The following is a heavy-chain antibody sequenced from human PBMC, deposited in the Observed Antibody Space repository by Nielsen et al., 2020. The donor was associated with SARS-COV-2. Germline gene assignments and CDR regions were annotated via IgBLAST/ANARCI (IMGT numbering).Heavy chain of an antibody. CDR2: ISAYNGNT. V-gene: IGHV1-18*01. D-gene: IGHD6-13*01. J-gene: IGHJ6*02. Sequence: WVRQAPGQGLEWMGWISAYNGNTNYAQKLQGRVTMTTDTSTSTAYMELRSPRSDDTAVYYCARDDLSGGSSWYRNYYYYGMDVWGQGTTVTVSS. CDR3: ARDDLSGGSSWYRNYYYYGMDV.